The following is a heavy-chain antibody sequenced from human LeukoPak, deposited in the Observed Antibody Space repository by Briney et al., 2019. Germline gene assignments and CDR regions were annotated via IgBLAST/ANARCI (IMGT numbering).Heavy chain of an antibody. D-gene: IGHD3-16*02. J-gene: IGHJ4*02. Sequence: PGGSLRLSCAASGFTFSSYAMSWVRQAPGKGLEWVGRIKSKSDGGTTDYAAPVKGRFTISRDDSKNTLYLQMNSLKTEDTAVYYCARYVWGSYRMNDYWGQGTLVTVSS. CDR2: IKSKSDGGTT. CDR3: ARYVWGSYRMNDY. V-gene: IGHV3-15*01. CDR1: GFTFSSYA.